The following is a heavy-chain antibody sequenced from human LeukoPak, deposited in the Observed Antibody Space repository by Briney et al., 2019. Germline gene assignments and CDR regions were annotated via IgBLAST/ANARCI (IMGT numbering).Heavy chain of an antibody. D-gene: IGHD4-23*01. CDR2: ISSSGSTI. V-gene: IGHV3-48*03. J-gene: IGHJ6*03. CDR1: GFTFSSYA. Sequence: GGSLRLSCAASGFTFSSYAMSWVRQALGKGLEWVSYISSSGSTIYYADSVKGRFTISRDNAKNSLYLQMNSLRAEDTAVYYCARIYGGYYYYMDVWGKGTTVTISS. CDR3: ARIYGGYYYYMDV.